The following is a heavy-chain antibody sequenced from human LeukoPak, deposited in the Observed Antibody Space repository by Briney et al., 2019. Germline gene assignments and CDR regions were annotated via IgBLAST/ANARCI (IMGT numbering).Heavy chain of an antibody. CDR1: GLTFSSYE. CDR3: AKEGGYGGPSQYFDY. D-gene: IGHD4-23*01. Sequence: GGSLRLSCAASGLTFSSYEMNWVRQAPGKGLEWVSYISSSGSTIYYADSVKGRFTISRDNAKNTLYLQMNSLRAEDTAVYYCAKEGGYGGPSQYFDYWGQGTLVTVSS. CDR2: ISSSGSTI. J-gene: IGHJ4*02. V-gene: IGHV3-48*03.